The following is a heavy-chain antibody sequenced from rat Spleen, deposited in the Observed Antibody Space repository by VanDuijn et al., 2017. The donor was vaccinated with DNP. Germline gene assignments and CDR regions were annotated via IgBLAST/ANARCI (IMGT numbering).Heavy chain of an antibody. V-gene: IGHV3-1*01. CDR1: GYSITSNY. D-gene: IGHD1-12*03. J-gene: IGHJ1*01. CDR2: INHSGKT. CDR3: ARGNDGYYPNWYFDF. Sequence: EVQLQESGPGLVKPSQSLSLTCSVTGYSITSNYWGWIRKFPGDKMEWIGYINHSGKTGYNPSLKSRISISRDTSKNQFFLHLSSVTTEDTATDFCARGNDGYYPNWYFDFWGPGTMVTVSS.